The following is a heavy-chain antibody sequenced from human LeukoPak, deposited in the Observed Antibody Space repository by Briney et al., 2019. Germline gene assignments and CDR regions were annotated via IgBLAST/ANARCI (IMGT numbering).Heavy chain of an antibody. Sequence: GESLKISCKNSGYSFTNYWIGWVRQMPGRGLEWMGIIYPRDSDTRYSPSFQGQVTISADKSISTAYLQWSSLKSSDTAIYYCARAPSLIRGVAFDYWGQGTLVTVSS. CDR1: GYSFTNYW. D-gene: IGHD3-10*01. J-gene: IGHJ4*02. V-gene: IGHV5-51*01. CDR3: ARAPSLIRGVAFDY. CDR2: IYPRDSDT.